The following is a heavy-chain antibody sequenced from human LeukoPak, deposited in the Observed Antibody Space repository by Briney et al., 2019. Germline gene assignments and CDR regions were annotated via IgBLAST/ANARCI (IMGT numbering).Heavy chain of an antibody. CDR1: GGSISSYY. CDR2: IYTSGST. J-gene: IGHJ4*02. Sequence: SETLSLTCTVSGGSISSYYWSWIRQPAGKGLEWIGRIYTSGSTNYNPSLKSRVTMSVDTSKNQFSLKLSSVTAADTAVYYCAREVTNHDYGDCGAAYFDYWGQGTLVTVSS. D-gene: IGHD4-17*01. V-gene: IGHV4-4*07. CDR3: AREVTNHDYGDCGAAYFDY.